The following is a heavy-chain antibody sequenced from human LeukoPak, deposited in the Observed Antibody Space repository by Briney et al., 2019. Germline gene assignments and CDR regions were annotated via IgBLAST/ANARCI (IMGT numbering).Heavy chain of an antibody. CDR3: ARAPITSPFYFDY. CDR1: GFAFDEQG. Sequence: LAGGSLRLSCTASGFAFDEQGMSWVRQVPGKGLEWVSGINWSGGSTGYADPLRGRFTISRDNAKNSLYLQMDSLRAEDTALYYCARAPITSPFYFDYWGQGTLVTVSS. J-gene: IGHJ4*02. CDR2: INWSGGST. D-gene: IGHD2-2*01. V-gene: IGHV3-20*04.